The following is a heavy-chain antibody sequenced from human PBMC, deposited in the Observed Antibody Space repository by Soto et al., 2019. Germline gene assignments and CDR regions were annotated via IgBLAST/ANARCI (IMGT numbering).Heavy chain of an antibody. Sequence: GASVKVSCKASGGTFSSYAISWVRQAPGQGLEWMGGIIPIFGTANYAQKFQGRVTITADKSTSTAYMELSSLRSEDTAVYYCARAGGVAVAGNNWFDPWGQGTLVTVSS. J-gene: IGHJ5*02. D-gene: IGHD6-19*01. CDR1: GGTFSSYA. CDR3: ARAGGVAVAGNNWFDP. V-gene: IGHV1-69*06. CDR2: IIPIFGTA.